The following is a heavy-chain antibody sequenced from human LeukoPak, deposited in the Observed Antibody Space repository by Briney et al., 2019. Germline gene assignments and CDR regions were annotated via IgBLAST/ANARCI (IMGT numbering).Heavy chain of an antibody. V-gene: IGHV1-69*05. J-gene: IGHJ5*02. D-gene: IGHD6-19*01. CDR2: IIPIFGTA. Sequence: SVKVSCKASGGTFSSYAISWVRQAPGQGLEWMGRIIPIFGTANYAQKLQGRVTMTTDTSTSTAYMELRSLRSDDTAVYYCARDQAVAGNNWFDPWGQGTLVTVSS. CDR3: ARDQAVAGNNWFDP. CDR1: GGTFSSYA.